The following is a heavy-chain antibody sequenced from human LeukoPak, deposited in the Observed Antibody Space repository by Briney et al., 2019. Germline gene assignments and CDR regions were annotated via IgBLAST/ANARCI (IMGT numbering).Heavy chain of an antibody. V-gene: IGHV4-34*01. CDR1: GGSFSGDY. J-gene: IGHJ4*02. CDR3: ARRPRYSSGWYFFDS. D-gene: IGHD6-19*01. Sequence: SETLSLTCAVYGGSFSGDYWNWIRQPPGKGLEWIGEINHSGSTNSNPSLKSRVTISVDRSKNQFSLKLSSVTAADTAVYYCARRPRYSSGWYFFDSWGQGTLVTVSS. CDR2: INHSGST.